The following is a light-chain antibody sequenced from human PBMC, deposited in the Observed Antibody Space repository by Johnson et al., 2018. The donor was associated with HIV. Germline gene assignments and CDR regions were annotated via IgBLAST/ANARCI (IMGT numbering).Light chain of an antibody. Sequence: QSVLTQPPSVSAASGQKVNISCSGSSSNIGNNYVSWYQHLPGTAPKLLIYDNDKRPSGIPDRFSGSRSGTSATLGITGLQTGDEADYYCGAWDSGLTAGVFGTGTKVTVL. CDR1: SSNIGNNY. CDR2: DND. CDR3: GAWDSGLTAGV. V-gene: IGLV1-51*01. J-gene: IGLJ1*01.